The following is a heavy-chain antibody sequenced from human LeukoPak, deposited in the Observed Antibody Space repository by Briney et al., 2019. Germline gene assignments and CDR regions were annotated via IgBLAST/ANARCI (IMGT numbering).Heavy chain of an antibody. CDR3: ARDGGGAAP. J-gene: IGHJ5*02. D-gene: IGHD2-15*01. CDR2: ISSSGSTI. V-gene: IGHV3-48*03. Sequence: GGSLRLSCAASGFTFSSYEMNWVRQAPGKGLEWVAHISSSGSTIYYADSVKGRFTISRENAKNSLYLQMNSLRVEDTAVYYWARDGGGAAPWGRGPRAPVSP. CDR1: GFTFSSYE.